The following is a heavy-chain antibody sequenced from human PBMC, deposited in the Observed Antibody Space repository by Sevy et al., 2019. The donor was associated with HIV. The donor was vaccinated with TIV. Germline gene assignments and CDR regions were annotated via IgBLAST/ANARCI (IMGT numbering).Heavy chain of an antibody. D-gene: IGHD3-22*01. J-gene: IGHJ5*02. CDR1: GFTFSDYY. CDR3: AGDLRYYYDSSPFDP. CDR2: ISSSGSTI. V-gene: IGHV3-11*01. Sequence: GGSLRLSCAASGFTFSDYYMRWIRQAPGKGLEWVSYISSSGSTISYADSVKGRFTISRDNAKNSLYLQMNSLRAEDTAVYYCAGDLRYYYDSSPFDPWGQGTLVTVSS.